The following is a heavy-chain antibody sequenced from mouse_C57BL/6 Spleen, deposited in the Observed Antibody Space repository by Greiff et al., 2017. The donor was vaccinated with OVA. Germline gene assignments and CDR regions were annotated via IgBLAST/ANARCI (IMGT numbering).Heavy chain of an antibody. CDR3: ARGDYYWYFDV. Sequence: EVMLVESGGGLVKPGGSLKLSCAASGFTFSDYGMHWVRQAPEKGLEWVAYISSGSSTIYYADTVKGRFTISRDNAKNTLFLQMTSLRSEDTAMYYCARGDYYWYFDVWGTGTTVTVSS. J-gene: IGHJ1*03. V-gene: IGHV5-17*01. D-gene: IGHD2-4*01. CDR2: ISSGSSTI. CDR1: GFTFSDYG.